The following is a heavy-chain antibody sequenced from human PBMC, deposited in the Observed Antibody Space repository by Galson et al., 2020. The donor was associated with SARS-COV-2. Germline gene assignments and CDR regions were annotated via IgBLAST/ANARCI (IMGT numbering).Heavy chain of an antibody. J-gene: IGHJ2*01. V-gene: IGHV4-31*03. D-gene: IGHD2-21*02. CDR3: ARDGCGGDCYSGWPQWYFDL. CDR2: IYYSGST. CDR1: GGSISSGGYY. Sequence: SETLSLTCTVSGGSISSGGYYWSWIRQHPGKGLEWIGYIYYSGSTYYNPSLKSRVTISVDTSKNQFSLKLSSVTAADTAVYYCARDGCGGDCYSGWPQWYFDLWGRGTLVTVSS.